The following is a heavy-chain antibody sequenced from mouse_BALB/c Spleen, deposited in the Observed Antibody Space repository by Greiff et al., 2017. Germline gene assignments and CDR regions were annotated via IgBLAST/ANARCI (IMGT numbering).Heavy chain of an antibody. CDR3: ARQDYGSDAMDY. J-gene: IGHJ4*01. D-gene: IGHD1-1*01. CDR2: INSNGGST. CDR1: GFTFSSYG. Sequence: EVQLQESGGGLVQPGGSLKLSCAASGFTFSSYGMSWVRQTPDKRLELVATINSNGGSTYYPDTVKGRFTISRDNAKNTLYLQMSSLKSEDTAMYYCARQDYGSDAMDYWGQGTSVTVSS. V-gene: IGHV5-6-3*01.